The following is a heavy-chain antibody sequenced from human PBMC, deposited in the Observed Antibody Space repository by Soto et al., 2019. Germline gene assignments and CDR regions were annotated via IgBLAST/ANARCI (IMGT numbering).Heavy chain of an antibody. CDR3: ARTNYGSMDV. D-gene: IGHD4-17*01. CDR1: GFTFSSYD. Sequence: EVQLVESGGGLVQPGGSLRLSCAASGFTFSSYDMHWVRQATGKGLEWVSGIDAAGDTYYPGSVKGRFTISRENAETSLYLQMNSLRAGDTAVYYCARTNYGSMDVWGQGTTVTVSS. V-gene: IGHV3-13*01. CDR2: IDAAGDT. J-gene: IGHJ6*02.